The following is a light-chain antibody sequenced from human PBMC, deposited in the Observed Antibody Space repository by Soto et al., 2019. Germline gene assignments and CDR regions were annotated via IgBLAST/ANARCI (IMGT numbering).Light chain of an antibody. CDR1: QSISIW. Sequence: DIQMTQSPSTLSASVGDIVTITCRASQSISIWLAWYQQKPGKAPKLLIYKASSLESGVPSRFGGSGSGTEFTLTISSLQPDDFATYYCQQYNNYLTFGQGTKVDIK. CDR2: KAS. J-gene: IGKJ1*01. V-gene: IGKV1-5*03. CDR3: QQYNNYLT.